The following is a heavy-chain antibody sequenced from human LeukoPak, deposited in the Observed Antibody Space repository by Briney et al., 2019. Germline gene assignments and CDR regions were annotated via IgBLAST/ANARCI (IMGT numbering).Heavy chain of an antibody. Sequence: PGGSLRLSCAASGFTVSSNYMSWVRQAPGKGLEWVSLIYSGGSTYYADSVKGRFTISRDNPKNTLYLQMNSLRAEDTAVYYCASNGYSSGWSTPFDYWGQGTLVTVSS. J-gene: IGHJ4*02. D-gene: IGHD6-19*01. CDR1: GFTVSSNY. CDR3: ASNGYSSGWSTPFDY. V-gene: IGHV3-53*01. CDR2: IYSGGST.